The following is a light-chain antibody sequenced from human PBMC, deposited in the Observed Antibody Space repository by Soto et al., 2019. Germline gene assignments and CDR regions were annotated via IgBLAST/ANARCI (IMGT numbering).Light chain of an antibody. Sequence: AIELTQSPCSLSASVGDRVTISCRASQGIGNALGWYQQKPGKPPKVLIYGAYNFQSGVQSRFSGSGSGTNFTLSLKRLPPEDFATYYCQQGYSNPWTFGQGTKVDIK. V-gene: IGKV1-6*01. J-gene: IGKJ1*01. CDR1: QGIGNA. CDR2: GAY. CDR3: QQGYSNPWT.